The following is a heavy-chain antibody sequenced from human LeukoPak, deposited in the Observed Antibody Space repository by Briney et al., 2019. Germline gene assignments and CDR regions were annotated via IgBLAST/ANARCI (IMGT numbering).Heavy chain of an antibody. CDR1: GYSISSGYY. V-gene: IGHV4-38-2*02. D-gene: IGHD3-10*01. Sequence: SETLSLTCTVSGYSISSGYYWGWIRQPPGKGLEWIGSIYYSGSTYYNPSLKSRVTMSVDTSKNQFSLKLSSVTAADTAVYYCARDLGGSGNNWFDPWGQGTLVTVSS. J-gene: IGHJ5*02. CDR2: IYYSGST. CDR3: ARDLGGSGNNWFDP.